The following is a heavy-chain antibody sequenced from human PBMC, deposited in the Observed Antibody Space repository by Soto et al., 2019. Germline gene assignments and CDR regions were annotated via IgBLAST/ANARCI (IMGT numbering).Heavy chain of an antibody. Sequence: QVQLVQSGAQVKKPGASVKVSCKASGYTFSSYDINWVRQATGQGLEWMGWVSPKSGNPGYAQKFQGRVTMTRDTSISKAYMELSSLTAGDRAVYYWARGDHSSGGGGGAYWGQGTLVTVSS. J-gene: IGHJ4*02. CDR1: GYTFSSYD. V-gene: IGHV1-8*01. CDR2: VSPKSGNP. CDR3: ARGDHSSGGGGGAY. D-gene: IGHD6-19*01.